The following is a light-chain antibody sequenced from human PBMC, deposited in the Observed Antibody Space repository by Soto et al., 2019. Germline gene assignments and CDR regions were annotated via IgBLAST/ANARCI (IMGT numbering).Light chain of an antibody. V-gene: IGKV3-20*01. J-gene: IGKJ5*01. CDR2: GAS. CDR1: QSISTNY. Sequence: EIVLTQSPGTLSLSPGERATLSCRASQSISTNYLAWYQQKPGQAPRLLIYGASSRATGIPDRFSGSGSGTDFTLTISRLEPEDFAVYYCQQYGSSPITFGQGTRLEIK. CDR3: QQYGSSPIT.